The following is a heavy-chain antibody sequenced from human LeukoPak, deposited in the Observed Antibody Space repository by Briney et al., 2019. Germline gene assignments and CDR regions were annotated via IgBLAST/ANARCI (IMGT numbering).Heavy chain of an antibody. CDR1: GWSFSGYY. CDR2: INHSGST. Sequence: SETLSLTCAVYGWSFSGYYWSWIRQPPGKGLEWIGEINHSGSTNYNPSLKCRVTISEDTSKNQFSLKLSSVTAADTAVYYCARGRRYSSGCFDYWGQGTLVTVSS. CDR3: ARGRRYSSGCFDY. J-gene: IGHJ4*02. V-gene: IGHV4-34*01. D-gene: IGHD6-19*01.